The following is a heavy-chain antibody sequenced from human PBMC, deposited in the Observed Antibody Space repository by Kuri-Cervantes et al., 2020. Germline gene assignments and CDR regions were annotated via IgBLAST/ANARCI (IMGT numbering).Heavy chain of an antibody. V-gene: IGHV3-11*01. CDR2: ICSIGSII. CDR3: ARKRGWEWELREPSSRGSWDY. Sequence: LSLTSAVYGGSFRGYYWRWIRQAPGEGLGWGSYICSIGSIIYYADSVKGRFTISRDNATNSLYLQMNSLRAEDTAVYYCARKRGWEWELREPSSRGSWDYWGQGTLVTVSS. CDR1: GGSFRGYY. J-gene: IGHJ4*02. D-gene: IGHD1-26*01.